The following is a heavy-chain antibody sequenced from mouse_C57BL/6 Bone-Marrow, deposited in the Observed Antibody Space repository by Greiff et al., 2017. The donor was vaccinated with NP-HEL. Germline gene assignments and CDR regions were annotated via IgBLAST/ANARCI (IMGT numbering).Heavy chain of an antibody. CDR3: ARRGGYFYYAMDY. CDR2: IWSGGST. J-gene: IGHJ4*01. Sequence: VKLVESGPGLVQPSQSLSITCTVSGFSLTSYGVHWVRQSPGKGLEWLGVIWSGGSTDYNAAFISRLSISKDNSKSQVFFKMNSLQADDTAIYYCARRGGYFYYAMDYWGQGTSVTVSS. V-gene: IGHV2-2*01. CDR1: GFSLTSYG. D-gene: IGHD2-3*01.